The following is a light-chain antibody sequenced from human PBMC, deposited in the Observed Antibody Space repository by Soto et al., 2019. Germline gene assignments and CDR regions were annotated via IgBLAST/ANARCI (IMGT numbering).Light chain of an antibody. Sequence: QSALTQPPSASGSPGQSVTISCTGTISDVGDYNYVSWYQQLPGKAPKLIIYAVTERPSGVPDRFSGSKSGNTASLTVSGLQTEDEADYYCSSYAGWVNWVFGGGTKLTVL. CDR3: SSYAGWVNWV. V-gene: IGLV2-8*01. CDR1: ISDVGDYNY. J-gene: IGLJ3*02. CDR2: AVT.